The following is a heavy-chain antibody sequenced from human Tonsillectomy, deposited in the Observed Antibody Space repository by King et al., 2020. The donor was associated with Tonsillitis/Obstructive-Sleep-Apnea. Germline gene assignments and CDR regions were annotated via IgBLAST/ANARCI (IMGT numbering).Heavy chain of an antibody. CDR2: INPSGGST. J-gene: IGHJ4*02. CDR3: ARDFFDTSGSFDY. D-gene: IGHD3-22*01. Sequence: VQLVESGAEVKKPGASVKVSCKASGYTFTIYYIHWVRQAPGQGLEWVGIINPSGGSTSYAQKFQGRVTMTRDTSTSTVYMELSSLRSDDTAVYYCARDFFDTSGSFDYWGQGTLVTVSS. CDR1: GYTFTIYY. V-gene: IGHV1-46*01.